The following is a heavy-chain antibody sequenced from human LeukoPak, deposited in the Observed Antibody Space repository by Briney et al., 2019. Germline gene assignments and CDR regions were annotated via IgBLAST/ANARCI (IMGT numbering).Heavy chain of an antibody. Sequence: GGSLRLSCAASGFTFSSSAMSWVRQAPGKGLEWVSNVSGSGRGENTYYADSVKGRFTISRDNAKNSLYLQVNSLRAEDTAVYYCARDDYGDYFPRYWGQGTLVTVSS. V-gene: IGHV3-23*01. J-gene: IGHJ4*02. CDR1: GFTFSSSA. D-gene: IGHD4-17*01. CDR2: VSGSGRGENT. CDR3: ARDDYGDYFPRY.